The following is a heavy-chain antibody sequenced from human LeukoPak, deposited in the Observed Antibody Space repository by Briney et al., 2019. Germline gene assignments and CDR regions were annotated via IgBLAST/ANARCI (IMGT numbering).Heavy chain of an antibody. V-gene: IGHV3-23*01. CDR3: AKGRIMGYSSSWYGGGYTFDS. J-gene: IGHJ4*02. CDR1: GFTFSSYA. CDR2: ISGTCGST. Sequence: PGGSLRLSCAASGFTFSSYAMSWVRQAPGKGLDWVSAISGTCGSTYFADSVKGRVTISRGNSMNTVYLEINSMRAEDTDVYDCAKGRIMGYSSSWYGGGYTFDSWGQGTLVTVS. D-gene: IGHD6-13*01.